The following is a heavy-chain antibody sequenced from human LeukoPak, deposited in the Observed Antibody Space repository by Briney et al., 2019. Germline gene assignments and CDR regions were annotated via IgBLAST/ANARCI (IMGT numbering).Heavy chain of an antibody. CDR2: IIPIFGTA. CDR3: ASRYSSGWSPLPYYYMDV. D-gene: IGHD6-19*01. Sequence: SVKVSCKASGYAFDTYSIGWVRQAPGQGLEWMGGIIPIFGTANYAQKFQGRVTITADKSTSTAYMELSSLRSEDTAVYYCASRYSSGWSPLPYYYMDVWGKGTTVTVSS. J-gene: IGHJ6*03. V-gene: IGHV1-69*06. CDR1: GYAFDTYS.